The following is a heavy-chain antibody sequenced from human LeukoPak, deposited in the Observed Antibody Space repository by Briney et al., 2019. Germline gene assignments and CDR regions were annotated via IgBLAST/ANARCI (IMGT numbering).Heavy chain of an antibody. CDR2: IYYSGST. J-gene: IGHJ4*02. CDR1: GGSISSGDYY. CDR3: ARFQFDFRGYGSGSYLDYFDY. V-gene: IGHV4-30-4*01. Sequence: PSETLSLTCTVSGGSISSGDYYWSWIRQPPGKGLEWIGYIYYSGSTYYNPSLKSRVTISVDTSKNQFSLKLSSVTAADTAVYYCARFQFDFRGYGSGSYLDYFDYWGQGTLVTVSS. D-gene: IGHD3-10*01.